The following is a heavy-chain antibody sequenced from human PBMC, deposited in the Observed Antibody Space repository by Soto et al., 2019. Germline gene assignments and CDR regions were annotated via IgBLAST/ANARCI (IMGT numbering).Heavy chain of an antibody. CDR2: ISYDGSNK. D-gene: IGHD6-19*01. J-gene: IGHJ4*02. CDR1: GFTFSSYG. CDR3: AKDATYSSGWYY. Sequence: GGSLRLSCAASGFTFSSYGMHWVRQAPGKGLEWVAVISYDGSNKYYADSVKGRFTISRDNSKNTLYLQMNSLRAEDTAVYYCAKDATYSSGWYYWGQGTLVTVS. V-gene: IGHV3-30*18.